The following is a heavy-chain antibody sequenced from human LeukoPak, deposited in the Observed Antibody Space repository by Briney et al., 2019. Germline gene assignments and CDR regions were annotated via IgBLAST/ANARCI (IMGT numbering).Heavy chain of an antibody. J-gene: IGHJ4*02. CDR3: ARDRARYCSGGSCPLDY. CDR2: INPNSGGT. V-gene: IGHV1-2*06. CDR1: GYTFTGYY. D-gene: IGHD2-15*01. Sequence: GASVKVSCKASGYTFTGYYMQWVRQAPGQGLEWMGRINPNSGGTNYAQKFQGRVTMTRDTSISTAYMELSRLRSDDTAVYYCARDRARYCSGGSCPLDYWGQGTLVTVSS.